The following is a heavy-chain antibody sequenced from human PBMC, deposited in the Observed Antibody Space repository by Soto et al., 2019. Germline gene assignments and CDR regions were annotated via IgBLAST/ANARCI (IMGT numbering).Heavy chain of an antibody. J-gene: IGHJ5*02. CDR3: ARYYGSGSTFYNWFDP. Sequence: PSETLSLTCTVSGGSISSSYWSWIRQPAGKGLEWIGRIYTSGGTNYNPSLKSRVTMSVDTSKNQFPLKLSSVTAADTAVYYCARYYGSGSTFYNWFDPWGQGTLVTVSS. D-gene: IGHD3-10*01. CDR1: GGSISSSY. V-gene: IGHV4-4*07. CDR2: IYTSGGT.